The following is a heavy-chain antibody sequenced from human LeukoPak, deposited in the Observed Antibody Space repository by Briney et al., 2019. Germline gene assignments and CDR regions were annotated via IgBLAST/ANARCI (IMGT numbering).Heavy chain of an antibody. Sequence: GGSLRLSCAASGFTFSNYVMHWVRHDPRNELEWVAVISYDGINKYYADSVKGRFTISRDTSKNPLYLQMNSLRAEDTVFFFRQKTAYDILTGYYHEFDYWGQGTLVTVSS. D-gene: IGHD3-9*01. J-gene: IGHJ4*02. CDR2: ISYDGINK. CDR1: GFTFSNYV. V-gene: IGHV3-30-3*01. CDR3: QKTAYDILTGYYHEFDY.